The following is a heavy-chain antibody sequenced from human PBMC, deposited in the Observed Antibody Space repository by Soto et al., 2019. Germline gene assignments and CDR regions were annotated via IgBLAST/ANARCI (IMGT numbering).Heavy chain of an antibody. D-gene: IGHD2-15*01. J-gene: IGHJ6*02. CDR3: ARAGMGRYCSGGNCYLEGYYGMDG. CDR1: GFTFSSYA. Sequence: QVQLVESGGGVVQPGRSLRLSCAASGFTFSSYAMHWVRQAPGKGLEWVAVISYDGSNKYQADSVKGRFTISRDNSKNTLYLQMNSLRAEDTAVYYCARAGMGRYCSGGNCYLEGYYGMDGWGQGTTVTVSS. CDR2: ISYDGSNK. V-gene: IGHV3-30-3*01.